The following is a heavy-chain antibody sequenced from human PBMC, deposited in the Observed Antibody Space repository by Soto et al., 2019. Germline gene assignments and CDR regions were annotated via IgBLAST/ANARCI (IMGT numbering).Heavy chain of an antibody. Sequence: ASVKVSCKASGGTFSSYAISWVRQAPGQGLEWMGGIIPIFGTANYAQKFQGRVTITADESTSTAYMELSSLRSEDTAVYYCARSSQRDDYYYYYGMDVWGQGTTVTVSS. D-gene: IGHD1-1*01. CDR1: GGTFSSYA. CDR3: ARSSQRDDYYYYYGMDV. V-gene: IGHV1-69*13. CDR2: IIPIFGTA. J-gene: IGHJ6*02.